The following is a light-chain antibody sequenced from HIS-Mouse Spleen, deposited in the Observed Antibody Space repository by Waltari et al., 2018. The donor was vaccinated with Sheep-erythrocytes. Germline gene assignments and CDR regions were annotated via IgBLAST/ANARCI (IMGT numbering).Light chain of an antibody. Sequence: QSALTQPRSVSGSPRQSVTISCTGTSSDFGGYNYVPWYQQHPGKAPNLMIHDVSKRPSGVPDRFSGSKSGNTASLTISGRQAEDEADYYCCSYAGSYTVVFGGGTKLTVL. CDR1: SSDFGGYNY. CDR2: DVS. CDR3: CSYAGSYTVV. J-gene: IGLJ2*01. V-gene: IGLV2-11*01.